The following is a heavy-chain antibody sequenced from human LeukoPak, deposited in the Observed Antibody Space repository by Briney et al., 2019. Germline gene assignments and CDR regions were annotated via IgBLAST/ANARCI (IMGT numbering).Heavy chain of an antibody. CDR2: ISYDGSNK. Sequence: GRSLRLSCAASGFTFSSYAMHWVRQAPGKGLEWVAVISYDGSNKYYADCVKGRVTISRDNSKNTLYLQMNSLRAEDTALYYCARVGAIVGAKRKAFDIWGQGTMVTVSS. J-gene: IGHJ3*02. V-gene: IGHV3-30*04. D-gene: IGHD1-26*01. CDR1: GFTFSSYA. CDR3: ARVGAIVGAKRKAFDI.